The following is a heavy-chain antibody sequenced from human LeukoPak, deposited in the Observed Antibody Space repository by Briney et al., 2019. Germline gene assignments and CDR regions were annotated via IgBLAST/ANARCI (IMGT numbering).Heavy chain of an antibody. CDR3: ARGSGSSWYVHYYFDY. CDR2: ISSTGNTI. J-gene: IGHJ4*02. Sequence: GGPLRLSCAASGFTFSSYNMNWVRQAPGMGLERVSFISSTGNTIYYADSVKGRFTISRDNAKNSLYLQMNSLRDEDTAVYYCARGSGSSWYVHYYFDYWGQGTLVTVSS. D-gene: IGHD6-13*01. CDR1: GFTFSSYN. V-gene: IGHV3-48*02.